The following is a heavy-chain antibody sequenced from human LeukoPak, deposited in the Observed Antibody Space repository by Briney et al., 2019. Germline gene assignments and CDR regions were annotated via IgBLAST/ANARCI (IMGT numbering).Heavy chain of an antibody. V-gene: IGHV4-59*08. CDR1: GGSITTYY. CDR3: AKHDTLFGAAHFYMDV. J-gene: IGHJ6*03. CDR2: MYTTGNT. Sequence: PSETLSLTCTVSGGSITTYYWSWLRQPPGKGLEWVGYMYTTGNTNYNPSLASRVTLSLDTSKNQFSLTLSSVPAADTAVYYCAKHDTLFGAAHFYMDVWGKGTTVTVSS. D-gene: IGHD3-3*01.